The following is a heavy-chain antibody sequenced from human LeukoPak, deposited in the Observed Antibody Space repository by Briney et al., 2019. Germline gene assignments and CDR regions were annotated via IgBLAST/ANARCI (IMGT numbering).Heavy chain of an antibody. CDR3: AKDRVGYAAGFDY. Sequence: QSGGSLRLSCAASGFTFSSYGMHWVRQAPGKGLEWVAFIRYDGSNKYYADSVKGRFTISRDNSKNTLYLQMNSLRAEDTAVYYCAKDRVGYAAGFDYWGQGTLVTVSS. CDR2: IRYDGSNK. CDR1: GFTFSSYG. J-gene: IGHJ4*02. V-gene: IGHV3-30*02. D-gene: IGHD6-13*01.